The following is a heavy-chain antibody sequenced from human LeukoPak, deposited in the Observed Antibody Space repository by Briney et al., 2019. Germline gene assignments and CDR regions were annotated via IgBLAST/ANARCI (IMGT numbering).Heavy chain of an antibody. V-gene: IGHV4-39*07. CDR3: ASATWIQPYYFDY. J-gene: IGHJ4*02. CDR2: IYYSGST. Sequence: SETLSLTCIVSGGSISGYYWGWIRQPPGKGLEWIGSIYYSGSTYYNPSLKSRVTISVDTSKNQFSLKLSSVTAADTAVYYCASATWIQPYYFDYWGQGTLVTVSS. D-gene: IGHD5-18*01. CDR1: GGSISGYY.